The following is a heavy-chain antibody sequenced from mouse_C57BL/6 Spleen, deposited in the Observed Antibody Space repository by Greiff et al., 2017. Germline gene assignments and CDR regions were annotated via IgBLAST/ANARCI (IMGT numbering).Heavy chain of an antibody. CDR3: AREVANWGYFDY. J-gene: IGHJ2*01. D-gene: IGHD4-1*01. V-gene: IGHV1-80*01. CDR1: GYAFSSYW. CDR2: IYPGDGDT. Sequence: QVQQQQSGAELVKPGASVKISCKASGYAFSSYWMNWVKQRPGKGLEWIGQIYPGDGDTNYNGKFKGKATLTADKSSSTAYMQLSSLTSEDSAVYFCAREVANWGYFDYWGQGTTLTVSS.